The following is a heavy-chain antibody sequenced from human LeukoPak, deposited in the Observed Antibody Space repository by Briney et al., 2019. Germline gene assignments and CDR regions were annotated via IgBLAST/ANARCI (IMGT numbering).Heavy chain of an antibody. D-gene: IGHD7-27*01. Sequence: ASVKVSCKASGYTFTMYYIHWVRQAPGQGLEWMGMINPSDGATTYAQRFQGRVTMTRDMSTTTVSVDLRSLRSEDTAVYYCARDHWGIVENGYDYFYYDMDVWGQGTTVTVSS. J-gene: IGHJ6*02. V-gene: IGHV1-46*01. CDR3: ARDHWGIVENGYDYFYYDMDV. CDR1: GYTFTMYY. CDR2: INPSDGAT.